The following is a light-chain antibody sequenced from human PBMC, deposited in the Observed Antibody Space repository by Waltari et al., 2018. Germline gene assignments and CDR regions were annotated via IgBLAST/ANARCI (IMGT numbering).Light chain of an antibody. CDR3: NSYTSSRTRV. V-gene: IGLV2-14*03. CDR2: DVS. J-gene: IGLJ1*01. CDR1: SSDVGGYNY. Sequence: QSALTQPASVSGSPGQSITIPCTGTSSDVGGYNYVSWYQQHPGKAPKLMIYDVSNRPSGVSNRFSGSKSANTVSLTISGLQAEDEADYYCNSYTSSRTRVFGTGTRVTVL.